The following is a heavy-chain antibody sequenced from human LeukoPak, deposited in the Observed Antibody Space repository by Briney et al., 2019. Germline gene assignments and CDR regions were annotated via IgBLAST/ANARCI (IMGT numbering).Heavy chain of an antibody. J-gene: IGHJ4*02. V-gene: IGHV1-2*02. CDR3: ARDTGSYYSSDN. D-gene: IGHD1-26*01. CDR2: INPISGTT. Sequence: ASVKVSCKASGYIFTGYYMHWVRQAPGQGLEWMGWINPISGTTDYAQKFQGRVTMTRDTSISTAYMELSRLRSDDTAQYYCARDTGSYYSSDNWGQGTLVTVSS. CDR1: GYIFTGYY.